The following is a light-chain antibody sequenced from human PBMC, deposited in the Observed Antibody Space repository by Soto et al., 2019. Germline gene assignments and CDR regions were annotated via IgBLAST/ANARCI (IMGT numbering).Light chain of an antibody. J-gene: IGLJ2*01. Sequence: NFMLTQPXXXSXXXXXTXXXXXXXXXGGVXXXXXXWXXQRPXXXPXXXXYEDNQRPSGVPXRXSGFIDSSSNSASLTISGXRPEDEADYYCHSYDSNVWIFGGGTKLTVL. CDR1: XGGVXXXX. V-gene: IGLV6-57*04. CDR3: HSYDSNVWI. CDR2: EDN.